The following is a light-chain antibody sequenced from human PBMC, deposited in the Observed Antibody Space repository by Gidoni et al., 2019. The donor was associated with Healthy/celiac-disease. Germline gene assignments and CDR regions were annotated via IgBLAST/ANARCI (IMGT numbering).Light chain of an antibody. CDR3: QQYNNWLPA. CDR2: GAS. J-gene: IGKJ1*01. Sequence: DIVMTHSPATLSVSPGERATLSCRASQSVSSNLAWYQQKPGQAPRLLIYGASTRDTGIPTRFSGSGSGTEFTLTISSLQSEDFAVYYCQQYNNWLPAFGQGTKVEIK. CDR1: QSVSSN. V-gene: IGKV3-15*01.